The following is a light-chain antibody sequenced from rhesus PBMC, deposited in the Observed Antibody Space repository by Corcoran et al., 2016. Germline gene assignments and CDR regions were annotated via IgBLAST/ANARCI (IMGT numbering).Light chain of an antibody. J-gene: IGKJ4*01. CDR1: QPVSNN. CDR3: QQYSDWPLT. V-gene: IGKV3-42*03. CDR2: GAS. Sequence: EIVMTQSPATLSLSPGDRATLSCRASQPVSNNLAWYQQRPGQAPRLLLFGASSRATGIPDRFRGGGSWTDFTLTSSSLEPEDFTIYYCQQYSDWPLTFGGGTKVEI.